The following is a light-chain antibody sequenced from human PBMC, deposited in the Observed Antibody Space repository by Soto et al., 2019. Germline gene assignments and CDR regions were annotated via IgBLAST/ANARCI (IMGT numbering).Light chain of an antibody. CDR1: QRVSSNY. CDR3: HQYGSSPWT. CDR2: GAS. V-gene: IGKV3-20*01. J-gene: IGKJ1*01. Sequence: EIVLTQSPGTLSVSPGERATLSCRASQRVSSNYLAWYQQKPGQAPRLLIYGASNRATGIPDRFSGSGSGTDFTLTISRLEPEDFAVYYCHQYGSSPWTFGHGTKVEIK.